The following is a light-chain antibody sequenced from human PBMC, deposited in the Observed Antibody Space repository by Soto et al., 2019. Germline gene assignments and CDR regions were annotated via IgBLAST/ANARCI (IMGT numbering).Light chain of an antibody. Sequence: QMTQSTSSLSASLGDRGTIACRASQGIKEYVAWYQQKPGRGPKLLIYAASTLQSGVPSRFSGSGSGTDFTLTISSLQPEDVATYYCQKYDSAPWAFGQGTKVEIK. V-gene: IGKV1-27*01. CDR3: QKYDSAPWA. CDR2: AAS. J-gene: IGKJ1*01. CDR1: QGIKEY.